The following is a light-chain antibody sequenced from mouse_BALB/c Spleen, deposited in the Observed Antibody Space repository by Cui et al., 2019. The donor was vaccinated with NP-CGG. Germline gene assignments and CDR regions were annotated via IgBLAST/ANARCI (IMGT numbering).Light chain of an antibody. CDR1: TGTVTTNNY. V-gene: IGLV1*01. CDR3: ALWYSNHWV. Sequence: QPVVTQESALTTSPGETVTVTCRTSTGTVTTNNYANWVQEKPDHLFTGLIGGTNNRAPGVPARFSGSLIGDKAALTITGAQTEDEAIYFCALWYSNHWVFGGGTKLTVL. CDR2: GTN. J-gene: IGLJ1*01.